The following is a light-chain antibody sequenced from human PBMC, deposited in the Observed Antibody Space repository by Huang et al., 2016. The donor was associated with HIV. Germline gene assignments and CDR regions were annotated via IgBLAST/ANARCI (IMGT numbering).Light chain of an antibody. CDR1: QNIIYN. J-gene: IGKJ1*01. CDR2: GTS. V-gene: IGKV3-15*01. Sequence: EIMMTQSPDTLSVSPGERATLSCRASQNIIYNLAWYQQRPGQAPRLLIYGTSTRAYGIACRFSGGGAGAEFTLTISSLQSDDLGVYYCQQYHAWPPVTFGQGTRVEI. CDR3: QQYHAWPPVT.